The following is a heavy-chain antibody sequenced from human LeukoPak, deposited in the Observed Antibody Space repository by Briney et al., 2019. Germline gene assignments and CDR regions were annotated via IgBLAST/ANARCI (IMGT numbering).Heavy chain of an antibody. Sequence: GGSLRLSCTASGFIFSSYAMSWVRQAPGKGLEWVSSISGSGDKTYYADSVKGRFTISRDDSKSTLYLQMNSLTAEDTAVYYCTTKVMRGNLGDDYDDWGQGTLVTVSS. CDR1: GFIFSSYA. D-gene: IGHD5-12*01. CDR3: TTKVMRGNLGDDYDD. V-gene: IGHV3-23*01. J-gene: IGHJ4*02. CDR2: ISGSGDKT.